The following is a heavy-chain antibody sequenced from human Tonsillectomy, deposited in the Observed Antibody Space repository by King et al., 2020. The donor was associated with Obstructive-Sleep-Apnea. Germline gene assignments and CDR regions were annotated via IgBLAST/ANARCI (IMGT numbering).Heavy chain of an antibody. Sequence: VQLVESGGGLVQPGRSLRLSCAASVFTFDDYVMHWVRHAPGKGLEWVSVITGNSGSTGYADTVKGRFTISSDNAKNSLYLQMPRLRDEVTALYYCVRESGLGYPAALFDYFDYWGQGTLVTVSS. CDR2: ITGNSGST. V-gene: IGHV3-9*01. CDR1: VFTFDDYV. J-gene: IGHJ4*02. D-gene: IGHD1-26*01. CDR3: VRESGLGYPAALFDYFDY.